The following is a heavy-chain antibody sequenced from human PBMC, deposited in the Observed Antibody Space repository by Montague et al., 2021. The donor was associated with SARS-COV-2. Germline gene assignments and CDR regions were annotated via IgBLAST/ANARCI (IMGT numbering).Heavy chain of an antibody. V-gene: IGHV3-11*01. Sequence: SLRLSCAASGFTFSDYYMSWIRQAPGKGLEWVSYISISGSTIYYADSVKGRFTISRDNAKNSLYLQMNSLRAEDTAGYYFARVRHSYGYLSAFDIWGQGTMVTVSS. CDR1: GFTFSDYY. D-gene: IGHD5-18*01. CDR2: ISISGSTI. CDR3: ARVRHSYGYLSAFDI. J-gene: IGHJ3*02.